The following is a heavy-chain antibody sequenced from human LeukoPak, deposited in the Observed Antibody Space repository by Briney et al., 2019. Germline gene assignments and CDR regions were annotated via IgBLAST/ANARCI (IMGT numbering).Heavy chain of an antibody. D-gene: IGHD6-13*01. V-gene: IGHV3-9*01. CDR3: ATSPASSCLDY. CDR2: ISWNSGSM. CDR1: GFTFDDYA. J-gene: IGHJ4*02. Sequence: GGSLRLSCAASGFTFDDYAMHWVRQAPGKGLEWVSGISWNSGSMDYADSVKGRFTISRDNAKNSLYLQMNSLRAEDTAVYYCATSPASSCLDYWGQGTLVTVSS.